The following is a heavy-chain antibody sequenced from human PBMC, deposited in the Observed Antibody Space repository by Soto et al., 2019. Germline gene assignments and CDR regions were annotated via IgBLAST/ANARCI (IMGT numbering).Heavy chain of an antibody. V-gene: IGHV3-23*01. D-gene: IGHD3-10*01. CDR2: IGGSGSSA. CDR3: AKGRNEGFGELFFDH. CDR1: GLIFKNYA. Sequence: EVQLLESGGGLAQPGGSLRLSCEASGLIFKNYAMSWVRQAPGKGLEWVSVIGGSGSSAYYADSVQGRFTISRDNSKSTLLLQMYSLRVEATAVYYCAKGRNEGFGELFFDHWGQGVLVAVSA. J-gene: IGHJ4*02.